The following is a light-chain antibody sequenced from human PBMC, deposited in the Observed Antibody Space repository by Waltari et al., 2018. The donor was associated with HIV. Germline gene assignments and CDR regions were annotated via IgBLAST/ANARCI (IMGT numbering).Light chain of an antibody. V-gene: IGKV4-1*01. Sequence: DIVMTQSPDSLTVSLGERATINYKSSHSILYASNNKNFRAWYQQKPGQPPKLLINWASTRESGVPDRFSGSGSETGFTLTISSLQAEDGAIYYFHQYYSIPRTFGQGTKLEI. CDR1: HSILYASNNKNF. J-gene: IGKJ1*01. CDR3: HQYYSIPRT. CDR2: WAS.